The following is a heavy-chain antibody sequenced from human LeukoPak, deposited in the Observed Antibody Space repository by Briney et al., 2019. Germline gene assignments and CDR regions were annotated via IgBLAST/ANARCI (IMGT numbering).Heavy chain of an antibody. J-gene: IGHJ6*02. CDR3: AREGTTVNPYYGMDV. CDR2: INPSGGST. CDR1: GYTFTSYY. Sequence: GASVKVSCKASGYTFTSYYMHWVRQAPGQGLEWMGIINPSGGSTSYAQKFQGRVTMTRGTSTSTVYMELSSLRSEDTAVYYCAREGTTVNPYYGMDVWGQGTTVTVSS. D-gene: IGHD4-17*01. V-gene: IGHV1-46*01.